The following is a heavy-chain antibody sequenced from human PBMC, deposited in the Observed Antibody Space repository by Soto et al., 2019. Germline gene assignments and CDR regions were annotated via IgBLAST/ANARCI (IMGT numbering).Heavy chain of an antibody. V-gene: IGHV3-30*18. CDR2: ISYDGSNK. CDR3: AKDRSILLWFGDFYY. CDR1: GFTFSSYG. D-gene: IGHD3-10*01. Sequence: QVQLVESGGGVVQPGRSLRLSCAASGFTFSSYGMHWVRQAPGKGLEWVAVISYDGSNKYYADSVKGRFTISRDNSKNTLYLQMKSLRAEDTAVYYCAKDRSILLWFGDFYYWGQGTLVTVSS. J-gene: IGHJ4*02.